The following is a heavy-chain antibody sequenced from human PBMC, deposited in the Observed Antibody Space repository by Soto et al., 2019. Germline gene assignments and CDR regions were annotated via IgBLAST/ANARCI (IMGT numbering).Heavy chain of an antibody. Sequence: QVQLVQSGAEVKKPGASVKVSCKASGYTFTRSGISWVRQAPGQGLEWMGWISTYNGDTNYAQTFQGRVTMTTDTSTITVHMEVRSLRSDDTAVYYCAREGVAPYYYYGMDVWGQGTPVTVSS. CDR2: ISTYNGDT. J-gene: IGHJ6*02. CDR1: GYTFTRSG. D-gene: IGHD5-12*01. CDR3: AREGVAPYYYYGMDV. V-gene: IGHV1-18*01.